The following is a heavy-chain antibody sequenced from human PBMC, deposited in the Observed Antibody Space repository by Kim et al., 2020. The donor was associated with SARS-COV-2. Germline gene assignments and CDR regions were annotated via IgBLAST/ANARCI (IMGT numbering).Heavy chain of an antibody. CDR1: GYTFTSYY. V-gene: IGHV1-46*01. D-gene: IGHD2-15*01. CDR2: INPSGGST. Sequence: ASVKVSCKASGYTFTSYYMHWVRQAPGQGLEWMGIINPSGGSTSYAQKFQGRVTMTRDTSTSTVYMELSSLRSEDTAVYYCARDKIVVVVAATRTQVVYYGMDVWGQGTTVTVSS. J-gene: IGHJ6*02. CDR3: ARDKIVVVVAATRTQVVYYGMDV.